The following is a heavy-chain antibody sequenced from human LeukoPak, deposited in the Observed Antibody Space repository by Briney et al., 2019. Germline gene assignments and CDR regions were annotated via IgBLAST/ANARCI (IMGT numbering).Heavy chain of an antibody. V-gene: IGHV4-59*08. CDR2: IYYSGST. Sequence: SETLSLTCTASGGSISNYYWSWIRQPPGKGLEWIGYIYYSGSTNYNPSLKSRVTMSVDTSKNQFSLKLSSVTAADTAVYYCAKHWAPRITTFQNTMDVWGQGTTVTVSS. D-gene: IGHD3-3*01. CDR3: AKHWAPRITTFQNTMDV. CDR1: GGSISNYY. J-gene: IGHJ6*02.